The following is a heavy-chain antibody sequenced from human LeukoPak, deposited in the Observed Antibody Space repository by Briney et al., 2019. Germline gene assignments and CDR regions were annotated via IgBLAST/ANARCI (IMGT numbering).Heavy chain of an antibody. CDR3: ARGGITMVRGVIRFDH. J-gene: IGHJ5*02. CDR1: GGSISSYY. D-gene: IGHD3-10*01. CDR2: IYYSGST. V-gene: IGHV4-59*01. Sequence: SETLSLTCTVSGGSISSYYWSWIRQPPGKGLEWIGYIYYSGSTNYNPSLKSRVTISVDTSRNQFSLKLSSVTAADTAVYYCARGGITMVRGVIRFDHWGQGTLVTVSS.